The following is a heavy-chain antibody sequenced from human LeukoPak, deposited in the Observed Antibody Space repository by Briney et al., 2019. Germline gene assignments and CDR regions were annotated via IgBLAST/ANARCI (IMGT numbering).Heavy chain of an antibody. CDR2: INHSGST. V-gene: IGHV4-34*01. CDR3: ARAPYDYAKVQLDS. Sequence: SETLSLTCAVYGGSFSGYYWSWIRQPPGKGLEWIGEINHSGSTNYNPSLKSRATISVDTSKNQFSLKLSSVTAADTAVYYCARAPYDYAKVQLDSWGQGTLVTVSS. D-gene: IGHD4-17*01. CDR1: GGSFSGYY. J-gene: IGHJ4*02.